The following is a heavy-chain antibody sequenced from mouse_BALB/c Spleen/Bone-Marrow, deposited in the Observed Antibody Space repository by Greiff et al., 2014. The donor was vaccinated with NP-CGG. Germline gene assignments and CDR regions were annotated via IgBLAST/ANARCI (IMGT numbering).Heavy chain of an antibody. Sequence: EVKLVESGGGLVKPGGSLKLSCAASGFTFSSYGMSWVRQTPEKRLEWVATISGGGSYTYFSDSVKGRFTISRDNAKNNLNLQMSSLRSEDTALYYCARSFGSSYWYFDVWSAGTTVTVSS. V-gene: IGHV5-9-2*01. D-gene: IGHD1-1*01. CDR3: ARSFGSSYWYFDV. CDR1: GFTFSSYG. J-gene: IGHJ1*01. CDR2: ISGGGSYT.